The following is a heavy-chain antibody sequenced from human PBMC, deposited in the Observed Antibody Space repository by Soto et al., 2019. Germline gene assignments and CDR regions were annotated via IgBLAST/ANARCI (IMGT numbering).Heavy chain of an antibody. V-gene: IGHV3-23*01. CDR2: ISGSGGST. CDR3: AKTAVSDDFWRGNYYYGMDV. D-gene: IGHD3-3*01. CDR1: GFTFSSYA. J-gene: IGHJ6*02. Sequence: EVQLLESGGGLVQPGGSLRLSCAASGFTFSSYAMSWVRQAPGKGLEWVSAISGSGGSTYYADSVKGRFTISRDNSKNTMYLQMNSLRAEDTAVYYCAKTAVSDDFWRGNYYYGMDVWGQGTTVTVSS.